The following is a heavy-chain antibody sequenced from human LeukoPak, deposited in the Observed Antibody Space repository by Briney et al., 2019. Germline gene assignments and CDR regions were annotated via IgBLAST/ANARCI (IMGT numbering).Heavy chain of an antibody. CDR3: ARVIETIVVVTAPGPYYFDY. Sequence: GGSLRLSCAASGFTFDDYGMSWVRQAPGKGLEWVSGINWNGGSTGYADSVKGRFTISRDNAKNSLYLQMNSLRAEDTALYYCARVIETIVVVTAPGPYYFDYWGQGTLVTVSS. CDR2: INWNGGST. CDR1: GFTFDDYG. D-gene: IGHD2-21*02. J-gene: IGHJ4*02. V-gene: IGHV3-20*04.